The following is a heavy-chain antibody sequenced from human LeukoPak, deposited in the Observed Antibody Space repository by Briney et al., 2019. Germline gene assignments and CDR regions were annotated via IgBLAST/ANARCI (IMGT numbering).Heavy chain of an antibody. Sequence: PGGSLRLSCAASGFTVSSNYMSWVRQAPGKGLEWVSVIYSGGSTYYADSVKGRFTVSRDNSKNTLYLQMNSLRAEDTAVYYCARDQVGANPLWGQGTLVTVSS. D-gene: IGHD1-26*01. CDR3: ARDQVGANPL. CDR1: GFTVSSNY. V-gene: IGHV3-53*01. J-gene: IGHJ4*02. CDR2: IYSGGST.